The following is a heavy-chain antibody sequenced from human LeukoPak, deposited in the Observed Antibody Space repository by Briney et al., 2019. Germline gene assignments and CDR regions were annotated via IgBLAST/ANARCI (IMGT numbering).Heavy chain of an antibody. J-gene: IGHJ4*02. CDR2: ISSSSSTI. CDR1: GFTFSSYA. Sequence: PGGSLRLSCAASGFTFSSYAMSWVRQAPGKGLEWVSYISSSSSTIYYADSVKGRFTISRDNAKNSLYLQMNSLRAKDTAVYYCARDTGDLDYWGQGTLVTVSS. D-gene: IGHD3-10*01. CDR3: ARDTGDLDY. V-gene: IGHV3-48*01.